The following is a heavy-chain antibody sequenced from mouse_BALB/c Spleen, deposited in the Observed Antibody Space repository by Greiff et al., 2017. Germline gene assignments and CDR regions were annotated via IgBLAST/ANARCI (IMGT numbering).Heavy chain of an antibody. CDR3: ARSFTARATDY. Sequence: QVQLQQSGAELVRPGTSVKVSCKASGYAFTNYLIEWVTQRPGQGLEWIGVINPGSGGTNYNEKFKGKATLTADKSSSTAYMQLSSLTSDDSAVYFYARSFTARATDYWGQGTSVTVSS. V-gene: IGHV1-54*01. J-gene: IGHJ4*01. CDR1: GYAFTNYL. CDR2: INPGSGGT. D-gene: IGHD3-1*01.